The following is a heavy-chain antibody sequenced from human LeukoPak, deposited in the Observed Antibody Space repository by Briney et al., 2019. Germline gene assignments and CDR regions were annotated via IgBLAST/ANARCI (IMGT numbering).Heavy chain of an antibody. Sequence: SETLSLTCTVSGGSISSSSYYWGWIRQPPGKGLEWIGSIYYSGSTYYNPSLKSRVTISVDTSKNQFSLKLSSVTAADTAVYYCARALVPDVWFGELLGLAAFDIWGQGTMVTVSS. CDR2: IYYSGST. D-gene: IGHD3-10*01. CDR3: ARALVPDVWFGELLGLAAFDI. CDR1: GGSISSSSYY. V-gene: IGHV4-39*07. J-gene: IGHJ3*02.